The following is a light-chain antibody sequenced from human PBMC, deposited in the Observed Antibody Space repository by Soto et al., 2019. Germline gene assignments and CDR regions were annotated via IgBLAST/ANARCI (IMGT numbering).Light chain of an antibody. J-gene: IGLJ3*02. CDR2: EVS. V-gene: IGLV2-14*01. CDR1: CSDVGGYNY. Sequence: QSVLTQPASVSGSPGQSITISCTGTCSDVGGYNYVSWYQQHPGKAPKLMIYEVSNRPSGVSNRFSGSKSRNTASLTISGLQAEDEADYYCRSYTSSSTRVFGGGTKLTVL. CDR3: RSYTSSSTRV.